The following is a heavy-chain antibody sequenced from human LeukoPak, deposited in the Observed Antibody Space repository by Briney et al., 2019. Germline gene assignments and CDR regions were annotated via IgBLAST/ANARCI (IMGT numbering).Heavy chain of an antibody. V-gene: IGHV3-49*04. J-gene: IGHJ4*02. CDR3: TRGLTVVGAKYYFDY. CDR1: GFTFGDYA. CDR2: IRSKTYGRTA. D-gene: IGHD1-26*01. Sequence: GRSLGLSCTTSGFTFGDYAMSWVRQAPRKGLEWVCLIRSKTYGRTAEYAASVKGRFTISRDDSKSFAYLQMNSLKTEDTAVYYCTRGLTVVGAKYYFDYWGQGTLVTVSS.